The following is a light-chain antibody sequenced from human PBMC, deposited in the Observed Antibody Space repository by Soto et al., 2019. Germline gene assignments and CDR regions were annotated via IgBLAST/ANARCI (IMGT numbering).Light chain of an antibody. J-gene: IGKJ1*01. CDR2: AAS. CDR1: QGIRND. CDR3: LQHNSYPWT. Sequence: DIQMTQSPSSLSASVGDRVTITCRASQGIRNDLAWYQQKPGKAPKSLIYAASNLQAGVPSRFSGIGSGTEFTLTISSLQPEDFATYYCLQHNSYPWTFGQGTKVEIK. V-gene: IGKV1-17*01.